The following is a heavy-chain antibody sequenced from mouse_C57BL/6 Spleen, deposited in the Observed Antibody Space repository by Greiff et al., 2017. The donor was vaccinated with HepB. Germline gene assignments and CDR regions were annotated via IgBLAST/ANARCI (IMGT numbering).Heavy chain of an antibody. Sequence: VQLQQPGAELVKPGASVKLSCKASGYTFTSYWMHWVKQRPGQGLEWIGMIHPNSGSTNYNEKFKSKATLTVDKSSSTAYMQLSSLTSEDSAVYYCARDSITGTGYFDYWGQGTTLTVSS. CDR1: GYTFTSYW. CDR2: IHPNSGST. D-gene: IGHD4-1*01. CDR3: ARDSITGTGYFDY. J-gene: IGHJ2*01. V-gene: IGHV1-64*01.